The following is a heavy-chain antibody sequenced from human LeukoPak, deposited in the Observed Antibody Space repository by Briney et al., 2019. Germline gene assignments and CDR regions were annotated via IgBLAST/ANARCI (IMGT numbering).Heavy chain of an antibody. CDR3: ARGKMATTYYFDY. J-gene: IGHJ4*02. CDR1: GGSISSYY. D-gene: IGHD5-24*01. Sequence: SETLSLTCTVSGGSISSYYWSWIRQPPGKGLEWIGYIYYSGSTNYNPSLKSRVTISVDTSKNQFSLKLSSVTAAATAVYYCARGKMATTYYFDYWGQGTLVTVSS. V-gene: IGHV4-59*08. CDR2: IYYSGST.